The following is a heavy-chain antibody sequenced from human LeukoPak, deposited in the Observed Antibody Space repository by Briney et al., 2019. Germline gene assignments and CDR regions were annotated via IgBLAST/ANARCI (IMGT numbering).Heavy chain of an antibody. CDR3: ARSIRGDAFDI. V-gene: IGHV4-30-4*08. CDR1: GGSISSGDYY. CDR2: IYYSGST. D-gene: IGHD3-10*01. Sequence: PSETLSLTCTVSGGSISSGDYYWSWIRQPPGKGLEWIGYIYYSGSTYYNPSLKSRVTISVDTSKNQFSLKLSSVTAADTAVYYCARSIRGDAFDIWGQGTMVTVSS. J-gene: IGHJ3*02.